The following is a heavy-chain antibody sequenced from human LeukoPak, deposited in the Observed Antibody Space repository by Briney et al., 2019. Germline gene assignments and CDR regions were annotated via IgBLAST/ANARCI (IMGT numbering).Heavy chain of an antibody. J-gene: IGHJ3*02. Sequence: PGGSLRLSCAASGFTFSDYYMSWICQAPGKGLEWVSYISSSGSTIYYADSVKGRFTISRDNAKNSLYLQMNSLRAEDTAVYYCARTIMVRGVTSAFDIWGQGTMVTVSS. V-gene: IGHV3-11*04. D-gene: IGHD3-10*01. CDR3: ARTIMVRGVTSAFDI. CDR1: GFTFSDYY. CDR2: ISSSGSTI.